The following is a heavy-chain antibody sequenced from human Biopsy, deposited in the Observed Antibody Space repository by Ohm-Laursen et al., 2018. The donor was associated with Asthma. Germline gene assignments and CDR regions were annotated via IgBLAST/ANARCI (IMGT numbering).Heavy chain of an antibody. D-gene: IGHD2-2*01. CDR2: INSVFGTT. CDR3: ARKAGSCISRTCYSLDF. V-gene: IGHV1-69*01. Sequence: SSVKVSCKSLGGTVKTYVIGWVRQVPGPAVKWMGGINSVFGTTTYPQKFQDRVTITADDSTSTVYMELNSLRSEDTAVYYCARKAGSCISRTCYSLDFWGQGTLVTVSS. CDR1: GGTVKTYV. J-gene: IGHJ4*02.